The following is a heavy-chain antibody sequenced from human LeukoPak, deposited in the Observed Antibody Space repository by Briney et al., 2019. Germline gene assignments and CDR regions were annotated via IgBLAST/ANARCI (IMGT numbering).Heavy chain of an antibody. CDR2: ISYDGSNK. CDR3: ARDSTSGWYSFWFDP. D-gene: IGHD6-19*01. Sequence: GGSLRLSCAASGFTFSSYAMNWVRQAPGKGLEWVAVISYDGSNKYYADSVKGRFTISRDNSKNTLYLQMNSLRAEDTAVYYCARDSTSGWYSFWFDPWGQGTLVTVSS. CDR1: GFTFSSYA. J-gene: IGHJ5*02. V-gene: IGHV3-30*04.